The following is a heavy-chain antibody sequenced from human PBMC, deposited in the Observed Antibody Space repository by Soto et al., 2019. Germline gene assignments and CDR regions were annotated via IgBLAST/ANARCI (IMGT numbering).Heavy chain of an antibody. CDR1: GFTFTDYA. D-gene: IGHD2-8*01. V-gene: IGHV3-23*01. CDR3: AKARGTNAFDI. CDR2: VSGSGTNT. Sequence: PGGSLRLSCAASGFTFTDYAMTWVRQAPGKGLEWVSTVSGSGTNTFYPDSVRGRFTISRDNSKNTLYLQMHSLRADDTAVYYCAKARGTNAFDIWGQGTTVTV. J-gene: IGHJ3*02.